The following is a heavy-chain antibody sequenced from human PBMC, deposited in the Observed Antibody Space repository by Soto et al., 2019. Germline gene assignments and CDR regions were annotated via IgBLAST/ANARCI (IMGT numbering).Heavy chain of an antibody. Sequence: HPGGSLRLSCAASGFTFSSYAMHWVRQAPGKGLEWVAVISYDGSNKYYADSVKGRFTISRDNSKNTLYLQMNSLRAEDTAVYYCASSTHPGYFDYWGQGTLVTVSS. J-gene: IGHJ4*02. CDR1: GFTFSSYA. CDR3: ASSTHPGYFDY. CDR2: ISYDGSNK. V-gene: IGHV3-30-3*01.